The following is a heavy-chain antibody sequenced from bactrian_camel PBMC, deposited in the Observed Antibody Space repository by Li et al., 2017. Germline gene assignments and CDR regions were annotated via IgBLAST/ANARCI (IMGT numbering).Heavy chain of an antibody. CDR1: GYTSSVNC. CDR2: IDTDGAT. V-gene: IGHV3S26*01. Sequence: HVQLVESGGGSVQAGGSLRLSCSVSGYTSSVNCMGWVRQVPGKQREGVASIDTDGATTYPASTKGRFSISKDNAKNTLYLQMDSLKPEDTGVYYCAAVTGCSLTPWLRDPGNKSGPMNWGQGTQVTVS. CDR3: AAVTGCSLTPWLRDPGNKSGPMN. D-gene: IGHD3*01. J-gene: IGHJ4*01.